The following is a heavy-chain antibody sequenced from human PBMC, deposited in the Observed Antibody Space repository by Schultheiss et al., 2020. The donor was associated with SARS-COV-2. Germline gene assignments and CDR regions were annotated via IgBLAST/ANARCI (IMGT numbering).Heavy chain of an antibody. J-gene: IGHJ2*01. CDR2: ISYDGSNK. Sequence: GGSLRLSCAASGFTFSSYAMHWVRQAPGKGLEWVAVISYDGSNKYYADSVKGRFTISRDNAKNSLYLQMNSLRAEDTAVYYCARGPGYNWNSVGYFDLWGRGTLVTVSS. D-gene: IGHD1-20*01. CDR3: ARGPGYNWNSVGYFDL. V-gene: IGHV3-30*07. CDR1: GFTFSSYA.